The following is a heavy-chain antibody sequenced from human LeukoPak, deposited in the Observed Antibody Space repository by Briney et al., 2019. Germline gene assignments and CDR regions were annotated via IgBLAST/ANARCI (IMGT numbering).Heavy chain of an antibody. J-gene: IGHJ4*02. CDR1: GFTFSNYW. CDR3: TQNLVAAAGYH. CDR2: IKTDGSVG. D-gene: IGHD6-13*01. V-gene: IGHV3-7*01. Sequence: PGGSLRLSCAASGFTFSNYWMTWVRQAPGKGLEWVANIKTDGSVGCYMDSVRGRFIISRDNAGNSLYLQMNSLRVEDTAVYYCTQNLVAAAGYHWGEGTLLIVS.